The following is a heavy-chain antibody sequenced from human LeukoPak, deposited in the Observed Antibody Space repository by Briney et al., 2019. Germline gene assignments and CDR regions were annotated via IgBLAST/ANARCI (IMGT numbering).Heavy chain of an antibody. CDR2: ISAYNGNT. D-gene: IGHD3-22*01. Sequence: GASVKVSCKASGYTFTSYGISWVRQAPGQGLEWMGWISAYNGNTNYAQKLQGRVTMTTDTSTSTAYMELRSLRSDDTAVYYCATYLPSYYYDSSGYSLDYWGQGTLVTVSS. CDR1: GYTFTSYG. V-gene: IGHV1-18*01. J-gene: IGHJ4*02. CDR3: ATYLPSYYYDSSGYSLDY.